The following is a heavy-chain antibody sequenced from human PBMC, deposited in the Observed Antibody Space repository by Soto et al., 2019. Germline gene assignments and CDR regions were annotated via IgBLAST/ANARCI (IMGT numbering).Heavy chain of an antibody. CDR2: ISSSGSTI. CDR3: ARNWLLTNHDAFDI. D-gene: IGHD3-22*01. Sequence: GSLRLSGAACGFSVSDYYVSWIRQAPGKGLEWVSYISSSGSTIYYADSVKGRFTISRDNAKNSLYLQMNSLRAEDTAVYYCARNWLLTNHDAFDIWGQGTMVTVSS. CDR1: GFSVSDYY. V-gene: IGHV3-11*01. J-gene: IGHJ3*02.